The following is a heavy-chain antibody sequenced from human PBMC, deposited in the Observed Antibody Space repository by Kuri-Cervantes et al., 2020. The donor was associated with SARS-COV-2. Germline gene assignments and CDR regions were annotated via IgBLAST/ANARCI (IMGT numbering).Heavy chain of an antibody. Sequence: GESLKISCKGSGYSFTSYWIAWVRQMPGKGLEWMGIIYPGDSDTTYSPSFQGQVTISADKSISTAYLQWSSLKASDTAMYYCARQWGITGTNSAFDIWGQGTMVTVSS. D-gene: IGHD1-7*01. V-gene: IGHV5-51*01. CDR1: GYSFTSYW. CDR3: ARQWGITGTNSAFDI. J-gene: IGHJ3*02. CDR2: IYPGDSDT.